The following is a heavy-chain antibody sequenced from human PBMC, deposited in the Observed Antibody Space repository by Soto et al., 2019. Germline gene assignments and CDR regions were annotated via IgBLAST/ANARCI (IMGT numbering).Heavy chain of an antibody. D-gene: IGHD1-26*01. V-gene: IGHV1-69*02. CDR3: ARGIVGAWSVDY. CDR1: GGTFSSYT. CDR2: IIPILGIT. Sequence: SVKVSCKASGGTFSSYTISWVRQAPGQGLEWMGRIIPILGITNYAQKFQGRVTITADKSTSTAYMELRSLRSDDTAVYYCARGIVGAWSVDYWGQGTLVTVSS. J-gene: IGHJ4*02.